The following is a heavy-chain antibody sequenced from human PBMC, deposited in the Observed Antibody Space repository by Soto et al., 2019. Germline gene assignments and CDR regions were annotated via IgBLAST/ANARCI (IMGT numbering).Heavy chain of an antibody. V-gene: IGHV4-31*03. CDR1: GGSISNPNYY. J-gene: IGHJ4*02. CDR2: IYYSGNT. D-gene: IGHD3-10*01. Sequence: QVQLQESGPGLVEPSQTLSLTCTVSGGSISNPNYYWSWIRQHPGKGLEWIGYIYYSGNTYYSPSLKSRVTISVDTSKNQFSLKVNSVTAADTAVYYCAGDYGSGKMDYWGQGTLVTVSS. CDR3: AGDYGSGKMDY.